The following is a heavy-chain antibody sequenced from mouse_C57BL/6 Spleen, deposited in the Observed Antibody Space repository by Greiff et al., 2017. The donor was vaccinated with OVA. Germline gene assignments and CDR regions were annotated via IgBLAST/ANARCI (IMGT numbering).Heavy chain of an antibody. CDR1: GYAFSSSW. J-gene: IGHJ2*01. CDR2: IYPGDGDT. Sequence: VQLQESGPELVKPGASVKISCKASGYAFSSSWMNWVKQRPGKGLEWIGRIYPGDGDTNYNGKFKGKATLTADKSSSTAYMQLSSLTSEDSAVYFCARLLGRYFDYWGQGTTLTVSS. V-gene: IGHV1-82*01. D-gene: IGHD4-1*01. CDR3: ARLLGRYFDY.